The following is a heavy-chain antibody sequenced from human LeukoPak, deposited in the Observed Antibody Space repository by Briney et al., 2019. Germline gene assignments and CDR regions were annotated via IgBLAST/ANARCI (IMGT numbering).Heavy chain of an antibody. J-gene: IGHJ4*02. CDR3: ARALIRVVVVVAATYHAFDY. V-gene: IGHV4-34*01. CDR2: INHSGST. Sequence: PSETLSLTCAVYGGSFSGHYWSWIRQPPGKGLEWIGEINHSGSTNYNPSPKSRGTISVDTSKNQFSLMLSSVTSADTAVYYCARALIRVVVVVAATYHAFDYWGQGTLVTVSS. D-gene: IGHD2-15*01. CDR1: GGSFSGHY.